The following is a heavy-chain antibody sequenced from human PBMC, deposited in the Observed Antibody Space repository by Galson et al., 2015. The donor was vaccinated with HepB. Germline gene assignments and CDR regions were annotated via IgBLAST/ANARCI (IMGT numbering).Heavy chain of an antibody. D-gene: IGHD5-12*01. J-gene: IGHJ4*02. CDR3: ARRPPRGATADVAFDY. Sequence: ETLSLTCAVYGGSFSAYYWTWICQPPGKGLEWIGEINHSGSTNYNPSLKSRVIITLDTSKNQFSLNLSSVTAADTAMYYCARRPPRGATADVAFDYWGQGTLVTVSS. CDR1: GGSFSAYY. CDR2: INHSGST. V-gene: IGHV4-34*01.